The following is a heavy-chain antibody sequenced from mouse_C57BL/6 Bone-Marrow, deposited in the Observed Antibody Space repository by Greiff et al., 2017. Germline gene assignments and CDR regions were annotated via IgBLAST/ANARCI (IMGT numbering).Heavy chain of an antibody. CDR2: INPGSGGT. J-gene: IGHJ4*01. V-gene: IGHV1-54*01. CDR3: ARSTTVVAGYYAMDY. CDR1: GYAFTNYL. D-gene: IGHD1-1*01. Sequence: VKLMESGAELVRPGTSVKVSCKASGYAFTNYLIEWVKQRPGQGLEWIGVINPGSGGTNYNEKFKGKATLTADKSSSTAYMQLSSLTSEDSAVYFCARSTTVVAGYYAMDYWGQGTSVTVSS.